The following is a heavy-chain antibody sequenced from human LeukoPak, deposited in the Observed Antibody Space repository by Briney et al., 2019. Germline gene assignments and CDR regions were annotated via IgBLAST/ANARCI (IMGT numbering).Heavy chain of an antibody. D-gene: IGHD1-1*01. Sequence: GRSLRLSCAASGFTFDDYATHWVRQAPGKGLEWVSYIVGSSSSIYYADSVKGRFTISRDNAKNSLYLQMDSLRAEDTAVYYCATDSPETAAFDYWGQGTLVTVSS. V-gene: IGHV3-48*04. CDR2: IVGSSSSI. J-gene: IGHJ4*02. CDR3: ATDSPETAAFDY. CDR1: GFTFDDYA.